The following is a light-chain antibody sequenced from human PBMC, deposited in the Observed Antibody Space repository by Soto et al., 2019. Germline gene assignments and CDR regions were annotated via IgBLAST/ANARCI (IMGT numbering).Light chain of an antibody. Sequence: QSALTQPASVSGSPGQSITISCTGASGDVDAAHYVAWYQQHPNKAPKVLIYEGNNRPSGVSDRFSGSKSGNTASLTISGLQAEDEAEYYCSSHTPNITLFGGGTKLTVL. CDR3: SSHTPNITL. CDR1: SGDVDAAHY. CDR2: EGN. J-gene: IGLJ2*01. V-gene: IGLV2-14*03.